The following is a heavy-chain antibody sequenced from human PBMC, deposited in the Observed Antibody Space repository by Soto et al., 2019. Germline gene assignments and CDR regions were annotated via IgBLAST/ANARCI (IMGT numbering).Heavy chain of an antibody. Sequence: QVQLVQSGAEVKKPGASVKVSCKASGYTFTSYGISWVRQAPGQGLEWMGWISAYNGNTNDAQKLQGRVTMTTVTSTSTAYMELRGLRSDDTAVYYCARAAIDFWSGRHDYWGQGTLVTVSS. CDR1: GYTFTSYG. D-gene: IGHD3-3*01. J-gene: IGHJ4*02. CDR2: ISAYNGNT. CDR3: ARAAIDFWSGRHDY. V-gene: IGHV1-18*01.